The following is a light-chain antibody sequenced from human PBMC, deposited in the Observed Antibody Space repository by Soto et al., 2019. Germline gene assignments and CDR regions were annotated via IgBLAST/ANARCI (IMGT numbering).Light chain of an antibody. J-gene: IGKJ1*01. Sequence: AIRMTQSPSAFSASTGDRGTSTCRASQGISSYFAWHQQKPGKAPQLLIYAASNLESGVPSRFSGSGSGTEFTLTISSLQPEDFGIYYCQQYENYWTFGQGTKVDIK. CDR3: QQYENYWT. V-gene: IGKV1-8*01. CDR1: QGISSY. CDR2: AAS.